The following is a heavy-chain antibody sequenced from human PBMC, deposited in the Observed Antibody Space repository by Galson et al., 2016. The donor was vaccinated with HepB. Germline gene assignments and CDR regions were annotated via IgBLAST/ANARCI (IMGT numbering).Heavy chain of an antibody. J-gene: IGHJ4*02. D-gene: IGHD6-13*01. Sequence: SLRLSCAASGFSFGSFAMSWVRQAPGKGLEWVSSPSGSGGNTYYADSVQGRFTISRDNNNNRLYLQMNGLRAEDTAVYYCAKLAGWAAEYYFDYWGRGTLVTVSP. CDR3: AKLAGWAAEYYFDY. CDR1: GFSFGSFA. V-gene: IGHV3-23*01. CDR2: PSGSGGNT.